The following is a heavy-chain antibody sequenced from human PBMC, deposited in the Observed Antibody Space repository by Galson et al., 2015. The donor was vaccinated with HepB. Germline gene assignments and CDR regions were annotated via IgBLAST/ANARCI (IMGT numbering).Heavy chain of an antibody. CDR1: GFTFSSYS. D-gene: IGHD1-1*01. V-gene: IGHV3-48*01. CDR2: ISSSSSTI. Sequence: SLRLSCAASGFTFSSYSMNWVRQAPGKGLEWVSYISSSSSTIYYADSVKGRFTISRDNAKNSLYLQTNSLRAEDTAVYYCASRGTPLDWGQGTLVTVSS. J-gene: IGHJ4*02. CDR3: ASRGTPLD.